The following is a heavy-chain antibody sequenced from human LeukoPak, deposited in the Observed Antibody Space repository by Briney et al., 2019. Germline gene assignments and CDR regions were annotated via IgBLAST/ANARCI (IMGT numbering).Heavy chain of an antibody. V-gene: IGHV1-18*01. CDR1: GYTFTSYG. D-gene: IGHD3-9*01. CDR3: ARGNVLRYPRGAFDI. CDR2: ISAYNGNT. J-gene: IGHJ3*02. Sequence: ASVKVSCKASGYTFTSYGISWVRQAPGQGLEWMGWISAYNGNTNYAQKLQGRVTMTTDTSTSTAYMELRSLRSDDTAIYYCARGNVLRYPRGAFDIWGHGTMVTVSS.